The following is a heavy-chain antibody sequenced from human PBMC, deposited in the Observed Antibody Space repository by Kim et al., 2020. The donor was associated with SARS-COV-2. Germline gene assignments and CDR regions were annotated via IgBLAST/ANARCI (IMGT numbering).Heavy chain of an antibody. Sequence: LKSRVTISVDTSKNQFSLKLSSVTAADTGVYYCARASRDSSGIKIYYFDYWGQGTLVTVSS. J-gene: IGHJ4*02. D-gene: IGHD3-22*01. CDR3: ARASRDSSGIKIYYFDY. V-gene: IGHV4-59*01.